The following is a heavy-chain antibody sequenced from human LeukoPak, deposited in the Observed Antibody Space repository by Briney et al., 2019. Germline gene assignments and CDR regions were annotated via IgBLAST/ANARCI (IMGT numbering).Heavy chain of an antibody. CDR1: GFTFSTYS. CDR3: ARDEEMATTPLMYNWFDP. J-gene: IGHJ5*02. CDR2: ISSSSNTI. V-gene: IGHV3-48*01. Sequence: GGSLRLSCAASGFTFSTYSMNWVRQAPGQGLEWFSYISSSSNTIYYADSVKGRFIISRDNAQNSLFLQLNSLRAEDTAVYYCARDEEMATTPLMYNWFDPWGQGTLVTVSS. D-gene: IGHD5-24*01.